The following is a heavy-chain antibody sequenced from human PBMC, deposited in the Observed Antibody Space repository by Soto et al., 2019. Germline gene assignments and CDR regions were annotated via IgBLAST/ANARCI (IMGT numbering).Heavy chain of an antibody. J-gene: IGHJ4*02. CDR3: AKDDIAVAGKYYFDY. CDR2: ISGSGGST. D-gene: IGHD6-19*01. CDR1: GFTFSSYA. Sequence: GGSLRLSCAASGFTFSSYAMSWVRQAPGKGLEWVSAISGSGGSTCYADSVKGRFTISRDNSKNTLYLQMNSLRAEDTAVYYCAKDDIAVAGKYYFDYWGQGTLVTVSS. V-gene: IGHV3-23*01.